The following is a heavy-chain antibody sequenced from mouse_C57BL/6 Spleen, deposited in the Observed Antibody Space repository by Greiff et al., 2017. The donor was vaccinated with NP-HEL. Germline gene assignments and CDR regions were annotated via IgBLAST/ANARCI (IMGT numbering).Heavy chain of an antibody. CDR2: IDPSDSYT. CDR1: GYTFTSYW. D-gene: IGHD2-4*01. V-gene: IGHV1-59*01. Sequence: VQLQQPGAELVRPGTSVKLSCKASGYTFTSYWMHWVKQRPGQGLEWIGVIDPSDSYTNYNQKFKGKATLTVDTSSSTAYMQLSSLTSEDSAVYYCARCLYDYGVWYFDVWGTGTTVTVSS. CDR3: ARCLYDYGVWYFDV. J-gene: IGHJ1*03.